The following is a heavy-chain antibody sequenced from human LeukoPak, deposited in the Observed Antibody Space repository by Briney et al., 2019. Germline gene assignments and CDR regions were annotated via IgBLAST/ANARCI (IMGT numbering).Heavy chain of an antibody. V-gene: IGHV4-39*01. D-gene: IGHD3-9*01. CDR2: IYYTGST. CDR3: ARLSKGRYFDYIFDY. CDR1: GGSISSSSYY. Sequence: SETLSLTCTVSGGSISSSSYYWGWIRQPPGKGLEWIGSIYYTGSTYYNPSLKSRVTMSVDTSKNQFSLKVSSVTAADTAVYYCARLSKGRYFDYIFDYWGQGTLVTVSS. J-gene: IGHJ4*02.